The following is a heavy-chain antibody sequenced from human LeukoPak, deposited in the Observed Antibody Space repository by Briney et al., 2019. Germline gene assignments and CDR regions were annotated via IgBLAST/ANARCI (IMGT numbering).Heavy chain of an antibody. CDR1: GFTFSTYG. V-gene: IGHV3-33*01. J-gene: IGHJ4*02. D-gene: IGHD3-10*01. CDR2: ISYDGNDQ. Sequence: PGESLKISCAASGFTFSTYGIYWVRQAPGKGLEWVALISYDGNDQYYADSVKGRFTISRDNSKNSLYLQMNSLRAEDTAVYYCARGRVRGVSYFGHWGQGTLVTVSS. CDR3: ARGRVRGVSYFGH.